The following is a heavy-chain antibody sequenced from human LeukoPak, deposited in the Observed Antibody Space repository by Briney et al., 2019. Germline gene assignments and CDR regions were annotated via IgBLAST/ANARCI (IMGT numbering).Heavy chain of an antibody. Sequence: QTLSLTCAISGDGVSSNSVAWNWIRRSPSRGLEWLGKTKYRSKWFNDYAVSVKSRITINPDTPKNQFSLQLNSVTPEDTAVYYCARARGYAFDIWGQGTMVTVSS. CDR1: GDGVSSNSVA. CDR3: ARARGYAFDI. J-gene: IGHJ3*02. CDR2: TKYRSKWFN. D-gene: IGHD3-10*01. V-gene: IGHV6-1*01.